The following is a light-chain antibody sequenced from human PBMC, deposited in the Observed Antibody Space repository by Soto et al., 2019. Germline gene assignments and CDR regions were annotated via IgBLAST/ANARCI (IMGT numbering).Light chain of an antibody. CDR2: GAS. J-gene: IGKJ2*01. V-gene: IGKV3-20*01. CDR1: QTINSRD. Sequence: EIVLTQSPGTLSLSPGERATLSCRASQTINSRDLAWCQQRPGQAPRLLLYGASSRATGIPDRFTGSGSGTDFTLTISRLEPEDFAVYYCQQYDTFGQGTKLEIK. CDR3: QQYDT.